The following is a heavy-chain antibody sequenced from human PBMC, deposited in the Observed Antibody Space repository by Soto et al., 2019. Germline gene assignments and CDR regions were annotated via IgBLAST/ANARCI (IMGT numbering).Heavy chain of an antibody. CDR3: AKVGPYDSGSYMFRYNWFGP. V-gene: IGHV3-30*18. Sequence: GGSLRLSCAASGFTFGNFGMHWVRQAPSKGLEWVASISYDGNIKYSADSVKGRFTISRDKSKNTVDLQMNSLRAEDTAVYYCAKVGPYDSGSYMFRYNWFGPWGPGTLVTVSS. CDR1: GFTFGNFG. D-gene: IGHD3-10*01. J-gene: IGHJ5*02. CDR2: ISYDGNIK.